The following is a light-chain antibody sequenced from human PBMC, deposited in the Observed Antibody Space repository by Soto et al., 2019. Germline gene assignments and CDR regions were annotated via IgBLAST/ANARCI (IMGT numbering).Light chain of an antibody. J-gene: IGKJ1*01. CDR1: QAISSY. V-gene: IGKV1-9*01. Sequence: IQLTQSPSSLSASVGDRVTITCRASQAISSYLAWYQQKPGRAPNLLIYGASTLQSGVPSRFSGSGSGTDFTLTICSLQPEDFATYYCQQLNSYPRTFGQGTKVEIK. CDR3: QQLNSYPRT. CDR2: GAS.